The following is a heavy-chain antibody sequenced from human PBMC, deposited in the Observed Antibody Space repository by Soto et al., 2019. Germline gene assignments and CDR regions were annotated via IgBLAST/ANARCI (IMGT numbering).Heavy chain of an antibody. CDR2: IWYDGSNR. J-gene: IGHJ6*02. V-gene: IGHV3-33*01. CDR3: ARGGNYYYYYGMDV. Sequence: GGSLRLSCAASGFTFSSYGMHWVRQAPGKGLEWVAVIWYDGSNRYYADSVKGRFTISRDNSKNTLYLQMNSLRAEDTAVYYCARGGNYYYYYGMDVWGQGTTVTSP. CDR1: GFTFSSYG.